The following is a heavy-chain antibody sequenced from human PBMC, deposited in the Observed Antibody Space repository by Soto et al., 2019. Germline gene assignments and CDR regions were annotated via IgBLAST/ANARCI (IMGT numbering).Heavy chain of an antibody. Sequence: QVQLRESGPGLVKPSETLSLTCTVSGGSINSGDYYWSWIRQPPGKGLEWIGYIYYSGTTYYNPSLKSRVTTSVDTSKDQFSLRLSSVTAADTAVYYCARDDKNNTSATDYWGEGALVTVSS. CDR3: ARDDKNNTSATDY. J-gene: IGHJ4*02. D-gene: IGHD3-22*01. V-gene: IGHV4-30-4*01. CDR2: IYYSGTT. CDR1: GGSINSGDYY.